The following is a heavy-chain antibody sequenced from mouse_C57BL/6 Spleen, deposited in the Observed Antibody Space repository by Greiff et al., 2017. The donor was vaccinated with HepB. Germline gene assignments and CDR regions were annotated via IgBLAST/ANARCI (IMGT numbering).Heavy chain of an antibody. J-gene: IGHJ4*01. V-gene: IGHV5-9-1*02. CDR1: GFTFSSYA. Sequence: EVNVVESGEGLVKPGGSLKLSCAASGFTFSSYAMSWVRQTPEKRLEWVAYISSGGDYIYYADTVKGRFTISRDNARNTLYLQMSSLKSEDTAMYYCTRGNGGSSYVRYYAMDYWGQGTSVTVSS. D-gene: IGHD1-1*01. CDR3: TRGNGGSSYVRYYAMDY. CDR2: ISSGGDYI.